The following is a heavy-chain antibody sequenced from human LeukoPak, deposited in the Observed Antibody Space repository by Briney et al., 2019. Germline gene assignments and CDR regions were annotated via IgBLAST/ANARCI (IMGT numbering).Heavy chain of an antibody. V-gene: IGHV1-3*03. CDR2: INAGNGNT. J-gene: IGHJ4*02. Sequence: ASVKVSCKASGHTFTSYAMHWVRQAPGQRLEWMGWINAGNGNTKYSQEFQGRVTITRDTSASTAYMELSSLRSEDMAVYYCAREDYDSSSGFDYWGQGTLVTVSS. CDR1: GHTFTSYA. D-gene: IGHD3-22*01. CDR3: AREDYDSSSGFDY.